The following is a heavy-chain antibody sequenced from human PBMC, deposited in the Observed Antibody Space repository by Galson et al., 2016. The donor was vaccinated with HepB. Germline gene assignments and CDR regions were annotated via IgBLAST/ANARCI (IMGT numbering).Heavy chain of an antibody. V-gene: IGHV3-21*04. D-gene: IGHD3-10*01. CDR1: GFTFSSYS. Sequence: SLRLSCAASGFTFSSYSMNWVRQAPGKGLEWVSSISSSSTYIYYADSVKGRFTISRDNAKNSLFLQMNSLRAEDTAVYYCAQMGRGGSTYYFDYWGQGTLVTVSS. CDR2: ISSSSTYI. CDR3: AQMGRGGSTYYFDY. J-gene: IGHJ4*02.